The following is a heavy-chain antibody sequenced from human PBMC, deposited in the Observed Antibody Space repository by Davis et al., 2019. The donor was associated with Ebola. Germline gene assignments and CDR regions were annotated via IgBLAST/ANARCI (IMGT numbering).Heavy chain of an antibody. J-gene: IGHJ4*02. Sequence: GGSLRLSCAASGFTFDDYGMSWVRHAPGKGLEWVSYISSSGSTIYYADSVKGRFTISRDNAKNSLYLQMNSLRAEDTAVYYCAKAGHCGNYCSFDSWGQGTLVTVSS. CDR1: GFTFDDYG. V-gene: IGHV3-11*01. CDR3: AKAGHCGNYCSFDS. CDR2: ISSSGSTI. D-gene: IGHD1-26*01.